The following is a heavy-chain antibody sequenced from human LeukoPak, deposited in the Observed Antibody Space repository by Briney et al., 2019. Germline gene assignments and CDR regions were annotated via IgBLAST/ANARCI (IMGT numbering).Heavy chain of an antibody. CDR2: ISSDGTNE. CDR1: GFTFSTYG. Sequence: GRSLRLSCAASGFTFSTYGMHWVRQAPGKGLEWVAVISSDGTNEYYGDSVKGLFTISRDNSKNTLYLQMNSLRAEDTALYYCARARVGGTDAFDIWGQGTMVTVSS. CDR3: ARARVGGTDAFDI. D-gene: IGHD1-26*01. J-gene: IGHJ3*02. V-gene: IGHV3-30*03.